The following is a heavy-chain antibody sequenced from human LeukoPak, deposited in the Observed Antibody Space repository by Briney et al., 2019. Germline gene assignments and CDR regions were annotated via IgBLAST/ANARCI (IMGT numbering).Heavy chain of an antibody. CDR3: ARGGIAVAGTHPFDY. CDR1: GFTFSSYG. CDR2: ICYDGSNK. D-gene: IGHD6-19*01. Sequence: PGRSLRLSCAASGFTFSSYGMHWVRQAPGKGLEWVAVICYDGSNKYYADSVKGRFTISRDNSKNTLYLQMNSLRAEDTAVYYCARGGIAVAGTHPFDYWGQGTLVTVSS. J-gene: IGHJ4*02. V-gene: IGHV3-33*01.